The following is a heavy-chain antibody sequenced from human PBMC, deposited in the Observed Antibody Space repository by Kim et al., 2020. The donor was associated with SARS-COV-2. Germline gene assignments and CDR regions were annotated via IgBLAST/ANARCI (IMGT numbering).Heavy chain of an antibody. CDR2: IWYDGINK. D-gene: IGHD3-22*01. CDR1: GFTFSSYG. Sequence: GGSLRLSCAASGFTFSSYGMHWVRQAPGKGLEWVAVIWYDGINKYYADSVKGRFTISRDNSKNTLYLQMNSLRAEDTAVYYCARGAEDYYDSSGYYYYGMDVWGQGTTVTVSS. V-gene: IGHV3-33*08. J-gene: IGHJ6*02. CDR3: ARGAEDYYDSSGYYYYGMDV.